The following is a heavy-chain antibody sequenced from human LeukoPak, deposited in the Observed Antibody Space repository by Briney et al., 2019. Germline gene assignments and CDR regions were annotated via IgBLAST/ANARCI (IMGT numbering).Heavy chain of an antibody. Sequence: SETLSLTCAVYGGSFSGYYWSWIRQPPGKGLEWIGEINHSGSTNYNPSLKSRVTISVDTSKIQFSLKLSSVTAADTAVYYCARGTVVRDYYYYYMDVWGKGTTVTVSS. CDR2: INHSGST. CDR3: ARGTVVRDYYYYYMDV. V-gene: IGHV4-34*01. J-gene: IGHJ6*03. D-gene: IGHD3-22*01. CDR1: GGSFSGYY.